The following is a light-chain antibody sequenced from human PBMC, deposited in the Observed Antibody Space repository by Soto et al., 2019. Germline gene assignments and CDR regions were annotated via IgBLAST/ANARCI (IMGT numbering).Light chain of an antibody. V-gene: IGKV3-20*01. J-gene: IGKJ1*01. CDR3: HQHGGSPET. CDR2: GAS. Sequence: EIVLTQSPGTPSLSPGERATLSCRASRSVNNNYLAWYQQKPGQPPRLLIFGASSRATGIPDRFIGSGSGTEFILTISRLEPDDFAIYHCHQHGGSPETFGQGTKVDIK. CDR1: RSVNNNY.